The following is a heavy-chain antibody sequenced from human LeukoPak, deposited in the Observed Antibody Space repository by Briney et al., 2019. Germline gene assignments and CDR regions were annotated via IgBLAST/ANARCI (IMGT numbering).Heavy chain of an antibody. CDR3: ARRVGGYDSGGTYYCYMDV. CDR2: INHSGST. Sequence: SETLSLTCAVNGGSFSDYHWSWIRQPPGRGLEWIGEINHSGSTNYNPSLKSRVTISVDTSKNQFSLKLSSVTAADAAVYYCARRVGGYDSGGTYYCYMDVWGKGTTVAVSS. V-gene: IGHV4-34*01. CDR1: GGSFSDYH. J-gene: IGHJ6*03. D-gene: IGHD5-12*01.